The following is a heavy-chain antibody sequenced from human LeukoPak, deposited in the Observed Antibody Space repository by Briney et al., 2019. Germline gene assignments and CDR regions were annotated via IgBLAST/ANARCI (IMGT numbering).Heavy chain of an antibody. Sequence: GGSLRLSCAASGFTFSNYWMTWVRQAPAKGLEWVADIKPDGSESHYADSVKGRFTISRDNAKNSLYLQMNSLRADDTAVYYCVRGWTKFDYWGQGILVTVSS. CDR3: VRGWTKFDY. D-gene: IGHD3/OR15-3a*01. V-gene: IGHV3-7*03. CDR1: GFTFSNYW. CDR2: IKPDGSES. J-gene: IGHJ4*02.